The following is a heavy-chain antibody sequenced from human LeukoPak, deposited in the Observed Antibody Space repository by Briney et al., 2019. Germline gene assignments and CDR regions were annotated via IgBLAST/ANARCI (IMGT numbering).Heavy chain of an antibody. D-gene: IGHD3-10*01. J-gene: IGHJ4*02. Sequence: PGGSLRLSCVASGFTFSSDTMTWVRQAPGKALEWVSSVSDSGGTTSYADSVKGRFTISRDNSKNTLYLQMNSLRAEDTATYYCAKGSSGNYYYWGRGTLVTVSS. V-gene: IGHV3-23*01. CDR3: AKGSSGNYYY. CDR1: GFTFSSDT. CDR2: VSDSGGTT.